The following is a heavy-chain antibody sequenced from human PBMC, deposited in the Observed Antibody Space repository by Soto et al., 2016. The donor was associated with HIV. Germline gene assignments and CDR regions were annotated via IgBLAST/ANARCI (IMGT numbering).Heavy chain of an antibody. CDR1: GTSITTNNW. Sequence: QVHLQESGPGLVKPSGTLSLTCSVSGTSITTNNWWSWVRQPPGKGLEWIGEMYHGGITNYNPSLESRVTILLDNSKNHFSLILTSVTAADTAIYYCTSYIWGIHPNGRDVWGQRDHGHRLL. J-gene: IGHJ6*04. D-gene: IGHD3-16*01. V-gene: IGHV4-4*02. CDR3: TSYIWGIHPNGRDV. CDR2: MYHGGIT.